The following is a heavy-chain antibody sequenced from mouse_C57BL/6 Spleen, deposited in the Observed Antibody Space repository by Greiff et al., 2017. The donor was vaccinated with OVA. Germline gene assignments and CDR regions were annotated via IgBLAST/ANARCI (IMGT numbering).Heavy chain of an antibody. D-gene: IGHD2-5*01. CDR1: GFTFSDYG. CDR2: ISSGSSTI. V-gene: IGHV5-17*01. CDR3: ARGHYYSNYVYAMDY. J-gene: IGHJ4*01. Sequence: EVQLQESGGGLVKPGGSLKLSCAASGFTFSDYGMHWVRQAPEKGLEWVAYISSGSSTIYYADTVKGRFTISRDNAKNTLFLQMTSLRSEDTAMYYCARGHYYSNYVYAMDYWGQGTSVTVSS.